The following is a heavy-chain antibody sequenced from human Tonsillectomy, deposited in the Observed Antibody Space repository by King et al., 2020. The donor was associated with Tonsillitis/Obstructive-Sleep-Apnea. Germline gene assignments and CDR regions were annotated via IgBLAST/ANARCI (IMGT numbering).Heavy chain of an antibody. Sequence: QLQESGPGLVKPSQTLSLICTVSGGSISSGGYYWSWIRQHPGKGLEWIGYIYDSGSTYYNPSLKSRVTISVDASQNQFSLKLSSVTAADTAVYYCASEVTTGAFDYWGQGTLVTVSS. V-gene: IGHV4-31*03. CDR3: ASEVTTGAFDY. D-gene: IGHD4-17*01. CDR2: IYDSGST. J-gene: IGHJ4*02. CDR1: GGSISSGGYY.